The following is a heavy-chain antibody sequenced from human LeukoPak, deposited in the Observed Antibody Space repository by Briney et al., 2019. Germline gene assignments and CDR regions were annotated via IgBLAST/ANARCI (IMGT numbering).Heavy chain of an antibody. J-gene: IGHJ3*02. CDR1: GFTFSSYE. CDR3: ARSGAGGAFDM. Sequence: GGPLRLSCAASGFTFSSYEMNWVRQAPGKGLLWVSRIYNDGSRTTYADSVKGRFTISGDNAKNTLFLQMNSLTAEDTAVYYCARSGAGGAFDMWGRGTMVTVSS. D-gene: IGHD3-10*01. V-gene: IGHV3-74*01. CDR2: IYNDGSRT.